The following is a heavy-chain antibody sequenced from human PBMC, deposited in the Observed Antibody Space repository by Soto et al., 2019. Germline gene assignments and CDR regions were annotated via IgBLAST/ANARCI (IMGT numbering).Heavy chain of an antibody. V-gene: IGHV3-53*01. CDR3: ASCSMITFGGVIVDDAFAM. J-gene: IGHJ3*02. Sequence: GGSLRLSCAASGFTVSSNYMSWVRQAPGKGLEWVSIIYSGGSSYYADSVKGRFTISRDNSKNTLYLQMNSLRAEDTAVYYCASCSMITFGGVIVDDAFAMWGQGTMVTVSS. D-gene: IGHD3-16*02. CDR1: GFTVSSNY. CDR2: IYSGGSS.